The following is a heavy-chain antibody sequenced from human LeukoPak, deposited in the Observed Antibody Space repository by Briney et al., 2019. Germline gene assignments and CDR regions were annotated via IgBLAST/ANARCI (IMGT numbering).Heavy chain of an antibody. D-gene: IGHD6-13*01. CDR3: AKTLSSSWYGDS. V-gene: IGHV3-23*01. J-gene: IGHJ4*02. Sequence: GGSLRLSCAASGFTFSTHAMSWVRQAPGKGLEWVSAISGSAGSTYYADSVKGRFTISGDNSKNTLYLQMNSLRAEDTAVYYCAKTLSSSWYGDSWGQGTLVTVSS. CDR1: GFTFSTHA. CDR2: ISGSAGST.